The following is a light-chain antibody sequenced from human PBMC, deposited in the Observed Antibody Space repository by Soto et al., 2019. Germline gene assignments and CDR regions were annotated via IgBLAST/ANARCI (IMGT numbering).Light chain of an antibody. Sequence: QSVLTQPASVSGSPGQAITISCSGPSSDVGAHNFVSWYQHHPGKAPKLMIYEVSNRPSGVSNRFSGSKSGNTASLTISGLQAEDEADYYCNSYTSSNTYVFGSGTKVTV. CDR2: EVS. V-gene: IGLV2-14*01. J-gene: IGLJ1*01. CDR1: SSDVGAHNF. CDR3: NSYTSSNTYV.